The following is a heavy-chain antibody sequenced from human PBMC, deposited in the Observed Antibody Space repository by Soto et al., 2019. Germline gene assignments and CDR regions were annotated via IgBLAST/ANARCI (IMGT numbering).Heavy chain of an antibody. J-gene: IGHJ4*02. Sequence: ASVKVSCKASGYTFTSYAMHWVRQAPGQRLEWMGWINAGNGNTKYSQKFQGRVTITRDTSASTAYMELSSLRSEDTAVYYCARVSGYCSSTSCSYPFDYWGQGTLVTVSS. CDR3: ARVSGYCSSTSCSYPFDY. CDR2: INAGNGNT. D-gene: IGHD2-2*03. CDR1: GYTFTSYA. V-gene: IGHV1-3*01.